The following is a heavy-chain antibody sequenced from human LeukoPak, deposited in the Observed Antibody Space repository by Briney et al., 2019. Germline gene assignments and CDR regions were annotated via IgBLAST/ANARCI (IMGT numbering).Heavy chain of an antibody. Sequence: KSSETLSLTCTVSGGSISSYYWSWLRQPPGKGLEWIGYIYYSGSTNYNPSLKSRVTISVDTSKNQFSLKLSSVTAADTAVYYCARLSKRSYYFDYWGQGTLVTVSS. D-gene: IGHD1-1*01. J-gene: IGHJ4*02. CDR1: GGSISSYY. CDR2: IYYSGST. CDR3: ARLSKRSYYFDY. V-gene: IGHV4-59*01.